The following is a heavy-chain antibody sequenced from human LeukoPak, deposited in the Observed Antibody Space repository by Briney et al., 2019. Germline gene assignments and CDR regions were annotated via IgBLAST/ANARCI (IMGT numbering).Heavy chain of an antibody. V-gene: IGHV4-4*07. CDR1: GGSISSYY. CDR3: AREPVATRGAFDI. CDR2: IYTSGST. J-gene: IGHJ3*02. D-gene: IGHD6-19*01. Sequence: PSETLSLTCTVSGGSISSYYWSWIRQPAGKGLEWIGRIYTSGSTDYNPSLKSRVTMSVDTSKNQFSLKLCSVTAADTAVYYCAREPVATRGAFDIWGQGTMVTVSS.